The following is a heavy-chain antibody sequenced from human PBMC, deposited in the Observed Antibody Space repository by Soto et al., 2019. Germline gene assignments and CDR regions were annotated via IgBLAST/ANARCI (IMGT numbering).Heavy chain of an antibody. CDR1: GGTFSSYT. CDR3: ARVGFHWFDP. V-gene: IGHV1-69*02. CDR2: ILPILGIA. J-gene: IGHJ5*02. D-gene: IGHD1-26*01. Sequence: QVQLVQSGAEVKKPGSSVKVSCKASGGTFSSYTISWVRQAHGQGLEWMGRILPILGIANYAQKFQGRVTITADKSTSTADMELSSLRSEDTAVYYCARVGFHWFDPWGQGTLVTVSS.